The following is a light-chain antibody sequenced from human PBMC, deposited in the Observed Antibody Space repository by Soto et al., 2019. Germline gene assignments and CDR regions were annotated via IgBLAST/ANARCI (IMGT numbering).Light chain of an antibody. Sequence: DIVLTQSPGTLCLSPGERATLSCRASQSVSSSYLAWYQQKPGQAPRLLIYGASSRATGIPDRFSGSGSGTDLTLTISRLEPEDFAVYYCQQYGNSPWTFGQGTKVEI. CDR2: GAS. V-gene: IGKV3-20*01. CDR1: QSVSSSY. J-gene: IGKJ1*01. CDR3: QQYGNSPWT.